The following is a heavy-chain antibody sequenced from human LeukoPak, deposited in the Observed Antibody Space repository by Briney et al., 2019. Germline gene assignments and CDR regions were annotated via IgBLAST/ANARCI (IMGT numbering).Heavy chain of an antibody. CDR1: GYTFTSYY. D-gene: IGHD3-9*01. V-gene: IGHV1-46*01. CDR2: INPSGGST. J-gene: IGHJ4*02. Sequence: ASVKVSCKASGYTFTSYYMHWVRQAPGQGLEWMGIINPSGGSTSYAQKFQGRVTMTRDTSTSTVYMELSSLRSEDTAVYYCARAYYDILTGYYRSNFDYWGQGTLVTVSS. CDR3: ARAYYDILTGYYRSNFDY.